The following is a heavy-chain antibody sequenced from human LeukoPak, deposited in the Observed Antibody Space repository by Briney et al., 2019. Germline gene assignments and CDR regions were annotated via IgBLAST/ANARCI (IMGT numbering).Heavy chain of an antibody. CDR3: AKDRGYYDYVWGSLSWFDP. CDR2: ISGSGGST. J-gene: IGHJ5*02. V-gene: IGHV3-23*01. D-gene: IGHD3-16*01. CDR1: GFTFSSYA. Sequence: GGSLRLSCAASGFTFSSYAMSWVRQAPGKGLEWVSAISGSGGSTYYADSVKGRFTISRDNSKNTLYLQMNSPRAEDTAVYYCAKDRGYYDYVWGSLSWFDPWGQGTLVTVSS.